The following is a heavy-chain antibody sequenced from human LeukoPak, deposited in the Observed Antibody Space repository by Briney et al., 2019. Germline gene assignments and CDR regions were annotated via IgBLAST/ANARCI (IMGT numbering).Heavy chain of an antibody. CDR3: ARERYSQRGNWFDP. CDR2: INSDGINT. J-gene: IGHJ5*02. D-gene: IGHD6-13*01. V-gene: IGHV3-74*01. CDR1: GFTFSNYW. Sequence: PGGSLRLSCAASGFTFSNYWMHWVRQAPGKGLVWVSRINSDGINTSYADSVKGRFTISRDNAKNSLYLQMNSLRAEDTAVYYCARERYSQRGNWFDPWGQGTLVTVSS.